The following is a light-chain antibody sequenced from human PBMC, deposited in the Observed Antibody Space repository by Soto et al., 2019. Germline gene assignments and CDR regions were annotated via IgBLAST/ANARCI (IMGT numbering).Light chain of an antibody. J-gene: IGKJ1*01. V-gene: IGKV3-15*01. CDR2: GAF. Sequence: EIVMTQSPVTVPVSPGERATLSCRASQSVSSNLAWYQQKPGQAPRLLIYGAFTRATGIPARFSGSGSGTEFTLTISSLLSEDFAVYYCQQYNNWPPWTFGQGTKVDI. CDR1: QSVSSN. CDR3: QQYNNWPPWT.